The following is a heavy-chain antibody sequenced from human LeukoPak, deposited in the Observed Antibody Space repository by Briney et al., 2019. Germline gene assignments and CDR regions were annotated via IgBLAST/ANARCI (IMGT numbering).Heavy chain of an antibody. CDR3: AITPKVVTPSS. J-gene: IGHJ4*02. CDR1: GFTFSKYW. D-gene: IGHD4-23*01. Sequence: GGSLRLSCAASGFTFSKYWMLWVRQAPGKGLESVSRINTDGTVTTYADSVKGRFTVSRDNADNTMFLQMNSVRDEDTAVYYCAITPKVVTPSSWGQGTLVTVSS. CDR2: INTDGTVT. V-gene: IGHV3-74*01.